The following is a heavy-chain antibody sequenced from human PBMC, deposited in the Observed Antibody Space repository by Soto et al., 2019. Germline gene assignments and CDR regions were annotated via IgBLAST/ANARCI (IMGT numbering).Heavy chain of an antibody. D-gene: IGHD2-15*01. V-gene: IGHV4-30-2*01. Sequence: SETLSLTCAVSGGSISSGGYSWSWIRQPPGKGLEWIGYIYHSGSTYYNPSLKSRVTISVDRSKNQFSLKLSSVTAADTAVYYCARAPGYCSGGSCYSDPSWFDPWGQGTLVTVSS. J-gene: IGHJ5*02. CDR3: ARAPGYCSGGSCYSDPSWFDP. CDR1: GGSISSGGYS. CDR2: IYHSGST.